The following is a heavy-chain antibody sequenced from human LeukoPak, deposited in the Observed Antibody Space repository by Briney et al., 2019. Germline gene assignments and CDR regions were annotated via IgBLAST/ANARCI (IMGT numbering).Heavy chain of an antibody. CDR3: ARDSYYCDS. D-gene: IGHD3-22*01. CDR2: IRSNGGNT. J-gene: IGHJ4*02. CDR1: GFTFSNYD. V-gene: IGHV3-64*01. Sequence: GGSLRLSCAASGFTFSNYDMHWVRQTPGKGLEYVSAIRSNGGNTYYANFVKGRFIISRDNSKNTLYLQMGSVRVEDMAVYYCARDSYYCDSWGQGTLVTVSS.